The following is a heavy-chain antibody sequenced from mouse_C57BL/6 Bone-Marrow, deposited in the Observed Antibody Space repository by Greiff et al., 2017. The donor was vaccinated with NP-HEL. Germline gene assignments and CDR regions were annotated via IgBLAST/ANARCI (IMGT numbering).Heavy chain of an antibody. Sequence: QVQLQQPGAELVKPGASVKLSCKASGYTFTSYWMHWVKQRPGQGLEWIGMIHPNSGSTKYNEKFKSKATLTVDKSSSTAYMQLSSLTSEDTAVYYCAREGGIYYGNYKGYWGQGTTLTVSS. D-gene: IGHD2-1*01. CDR1: GYTFTSYW. CDR2: IHPNSGST. CDR3: AREGGIYYGNYKGY. J-gene: IGHJ2*01. V-gene: IGHV1-64*01.